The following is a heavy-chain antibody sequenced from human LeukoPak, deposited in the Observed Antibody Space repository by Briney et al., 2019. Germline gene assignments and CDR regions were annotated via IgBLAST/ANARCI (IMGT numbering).Heavy chain of an antibody. V-gene: IGHV3-69-1*02. CDR2: ISKINTI. D-gene: IGHD6-6*01. CDR1: GFTFSSYS. CDR3: ARENIAASDNFDY. Sequence: GGSLRLSCVASGFTFSSYSMNWVRQAPGRGLQWVSYISKINTIHYADSVKGRFTISRDNAKNSLYLQMNSLRVEDTAVYYCARENIAASDNFDYWGQGTLVTVSS. J-gene: IGHJ4*02.